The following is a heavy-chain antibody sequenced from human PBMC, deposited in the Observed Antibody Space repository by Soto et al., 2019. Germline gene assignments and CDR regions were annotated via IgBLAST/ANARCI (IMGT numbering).Heavy chain of an antibody. J-gene: IGHJ4*02. CDR2: INPSGART. D-gene: IGHD2-15*01. V-gene: IGHV1-46*01. CDR3: ARGVAPYYFDY. Sequence: ASVKVSCKASGYTFTSYQMHWVRQAPGQGLEWMGVINPSGARTNNAQKFQGRVTMTRDTSTSTAYMELSSLRSEDTAVYYCARGVAPYYFDYWGQGTLVTVSS. CDR1: GYTFTSYQ.